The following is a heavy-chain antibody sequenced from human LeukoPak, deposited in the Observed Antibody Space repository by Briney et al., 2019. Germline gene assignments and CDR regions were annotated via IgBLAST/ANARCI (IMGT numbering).Heavy chain of an antibody. D-gene: IGHD6-19*01. V-gene: IGHV1-2*02. CDR2: INPNSGGT. CDR3: ATLKRVAVAGPTHYFDY. J-gene: IGHJ4*02. CDR1: GYTFTGYY. Sequence: GASVKVSCKASGYTFTGYYMHWVRQAPGQGLEWMGWINPNSGGTNYAQKFQGRVTMTRDTSISTAYMELSRLRSDDTAVYYCATLKRVAVAGPTHYFDYWGQGTLVTVSS.